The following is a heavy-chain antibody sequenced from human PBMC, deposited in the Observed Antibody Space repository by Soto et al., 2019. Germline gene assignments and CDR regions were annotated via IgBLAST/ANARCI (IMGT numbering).Heavy chain of an antibody. CDR2: ISGSGGST. J-gene: IGHJ4*02. CDR1: GFTLRSYA. CDR3: AKDNRSLPHFFDY. V-gene: IGHV3-23*01. D-gene: IGHD6-13*01. Sequence: PGGSLRLSCAASGFTLRSYAMSWVRQAPGKGLEWVSAISGSGGSTYYADSVKGRFTISRDNSKNTLYLQMNSLRAEDTAVYYCAKDNRSLPHFFDYWGQGTLVTVSS.